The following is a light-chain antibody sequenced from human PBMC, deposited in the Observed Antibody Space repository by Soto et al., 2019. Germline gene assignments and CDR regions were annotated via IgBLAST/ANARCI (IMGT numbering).Light chain of an antibody. V-gene: IGKV1-5*01. CDR1: QSITNR. Sequence: DIQMTQSPSTLSASVVDRVTITCRTSQSITNRLAWYQQKPGKAPKVLIYDGSNLEYGVPSSFSGSGFGTEFILTISSLQPDDFATYWCQHYGGMWTFGQGTKVDIK. CDR3: QHYGGMWT. CDR2: DGS. J-gene: IGKJ1*01.